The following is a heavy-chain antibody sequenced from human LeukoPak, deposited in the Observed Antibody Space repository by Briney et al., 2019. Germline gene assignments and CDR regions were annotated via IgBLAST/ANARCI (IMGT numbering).Heavy chain of an antibody. Sequence: GGSLRLYCGASGFTFCTYWMHWVRQAPGKGLVWVSGINSDGGTTAYADSVKGRFTISRDNAKNSLYLQMNSLRAEDTAVYYCARAGGTYYGIAFDIWGQGTMVTVSS. V-gene: IGHV3-74*01. CDR2: INSDGGTT. D-gene: IGHD1-26*01. J-gene: IGHJ3*02. CDR1: GFTFCTYW. CDR3: ARAGGTYYGIAFDI.